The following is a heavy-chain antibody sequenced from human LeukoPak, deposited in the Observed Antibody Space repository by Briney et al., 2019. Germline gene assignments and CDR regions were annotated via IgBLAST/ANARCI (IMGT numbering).Heavy chain of an antibody. CDR3: AKDTAAAGTDLHLDY. V-gene: IGHV3-43D*04. J-gene: IGHJ4*02. Sequence: QTGGSLRLSCAASGFTFDDYAMHWVRQAPGKGLEWVSLISWDGGSTYYADSVKGRFTISRDNSKNSLYLQMNSLRAEDTALYYCAKDTAAAGTDLHLDYWGQGTLATVSS. CDR1: GFTFDDYA. D-gene: IGHD6-13*01. CDR2: ISWDGGST.